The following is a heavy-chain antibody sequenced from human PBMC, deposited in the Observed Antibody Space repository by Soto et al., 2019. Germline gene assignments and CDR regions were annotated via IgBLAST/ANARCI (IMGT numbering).Heavy chain of an antibody. J-gene: IGHJ3*01. CDR3: VRDRRIYYSDPHDEFVASDYEV. Sequence: QVQLIQSEAEVKKPGSSVRVSCTASGGIFGSHGFSWVRQAPGQRLEWVGGFIPIFRTLTYTEKFQARARNAAGESTNTVDMDMSSLTSEDTAVYYCVRDRRIYYSDPHDEFVASDYEVWGQGTMVSVSS. V-gene: IGHV1-69*01. D-gene: IGHD3-22*01. CDR1: GGIFGSHG. CDR2: FIPIFRTL.